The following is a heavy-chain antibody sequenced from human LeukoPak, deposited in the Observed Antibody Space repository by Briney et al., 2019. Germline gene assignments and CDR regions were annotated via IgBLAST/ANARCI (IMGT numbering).Heavy chain of an antibody. CDR2: ISAYNGNT. D-gene: IGHD3-10*01. Sequence: SSVTVSCKASGYTFTRYGLSWVRQAPGQGLEWMGWISAYNGNTNYAQNLQGRVTMNTDTSTSKAYMELRSLRSDDTVGYYCARDRCITMVRGVIAFDYWGQGTLVTVSS. CDR1: GYTFTRYG. CDR3: ARDRCITMVRGVIAFDY. J-gene: IGHJ4*02. V-gene: IGHV1-18*01.